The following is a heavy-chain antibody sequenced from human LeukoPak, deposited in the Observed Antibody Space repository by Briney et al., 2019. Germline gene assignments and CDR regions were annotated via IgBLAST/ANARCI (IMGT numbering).Heavy chain of an antibody. Sequence: ASVKVSCKASGYTFTSYGISWVRQAPGQGLEWMGWISAYNGDTNYAQKFQGRVTMTTDTSTSTAYMELRSLRSDDTAVYYCARDRQLETYCQFAYWGQGTLVTVSS. V-gene: IGHV1-18*01. D-gene: IGHD1-1*01. CDR3: ARDRQLETYCQFAY. CDR2: ISAYNGDT. J-gene: IGHJ4*02. CDR1: GYTFTSYG.